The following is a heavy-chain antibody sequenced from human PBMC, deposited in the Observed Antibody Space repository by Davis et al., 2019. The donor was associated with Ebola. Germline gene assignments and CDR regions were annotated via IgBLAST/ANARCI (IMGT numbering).Heavy chain of an antibody. CDR2: IYYSGST. V-gene: IGHV4-59*01. CDR1: GGSISSYY. Sequence: PSETLSLTCTVSGGSISSYYWSWIRQPPGKGLEWIGYIYYSGSTNYNPSLKSRVTISVDTSKNQFSLKLSSVTAADTAVYYCARGDFWSGYYTCQHWGQGTLVTVSS. D-gene: IGHD3-3*01. CDR3: ARGDFWSGYYTCQH. J-gene: IGHJ1*01.